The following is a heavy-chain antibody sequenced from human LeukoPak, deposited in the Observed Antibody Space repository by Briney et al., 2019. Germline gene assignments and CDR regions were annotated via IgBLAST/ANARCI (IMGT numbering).Heavy chain of an antibody. Sequence: PGRSLRLSCAASGFTFSSYGMHWVRQAPGKGLEWVAVIWYDGSNKYYADSMKGRLSISRDNSKNTLYLQMNSLRAEDTAVYYCAKESGYCSSTNCFADAFDIWAKGQWSPSLQ. CDR3: AKESGYCSSTNCFADAFDI. CDR2: IWYDGSNK. D-gene: IGHD2-2*01. J-gene: IGHJ3*02. CDR1: GFTFSSYG. V-gene: IGHV3-33*06.